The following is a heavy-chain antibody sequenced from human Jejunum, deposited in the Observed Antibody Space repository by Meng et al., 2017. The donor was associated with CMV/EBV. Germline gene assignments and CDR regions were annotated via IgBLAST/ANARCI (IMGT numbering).Heavy chain of an antibody. Sequence: DYYMHWVRQAPGQGLEWMGWINPNSGGTNYAQKFQGRVTLTRDTSISTAYMELSRLRSDDTAVYYCARVLDIVVVPAAKWYYFDYWGQGTLVTVSS. CDR3: ARVLDIVVVPAAKWYYFDY. CDR2: INPNSGGT. J-gene: IGHJ4*02. V-gene: IGHV1-2*02. D-gene: IGHD2-2*01. CDR1: DYY.